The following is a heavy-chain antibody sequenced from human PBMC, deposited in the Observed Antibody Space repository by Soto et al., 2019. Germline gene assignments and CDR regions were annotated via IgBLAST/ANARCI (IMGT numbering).Heavy chain of an antibody. CDR2: MYNTGSA. J-gene: IGHJ6*02. CDR3: ARDLWGYCGADCYPLDV. D-gene: IGHD2-21*02. CDR1: GGSISSYY. Sequence: SETLSLTCTVSGGSISSYYWSWIRQPPGKGLEWIGYMYNTGSAIYNPSLKSRVTISVDTSKNQFSLKLNSVTAADTAVYYCARDLWGYCGADCYPLDVRGQGTTVTVSS. V-gene: IGHV4-59*01.